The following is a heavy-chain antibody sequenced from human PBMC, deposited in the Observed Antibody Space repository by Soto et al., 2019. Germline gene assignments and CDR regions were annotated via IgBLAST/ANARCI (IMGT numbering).Heavy chain of an antibody. D-gene: IGHD4-17*01. V-gene: IGHV3-33*01. J-gene: IGHJ6*02. Sequence: HPGGSLRLSCAASGFTFSSYGMHWVRQAPGKGLEWVAVIWYDGSNKYYADSVKGRFTISRDNSKNTLYLQMNSLRAEDTAVYYCARDANDYDDYYYYGMDVWGQGTTVTVSS. CDR3: ARDANDYDDYYYYGMDV. CDR2: IWYDGSNK. CDR1: GFTFSSYG.